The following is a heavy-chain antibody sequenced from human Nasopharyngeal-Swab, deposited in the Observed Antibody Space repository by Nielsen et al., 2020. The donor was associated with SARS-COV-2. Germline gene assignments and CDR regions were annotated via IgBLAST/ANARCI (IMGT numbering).Heavy chain of an antibody. V-gene: IGHV3-9*01. Sequence: SLKISCAASGFTFDDYAMHWVRQAPGKGLEWVSGTSWNSGSIGYADSVKGRFTISRDNAKNSLYLQMNSLRAEDTALYYCAKEALGYSGYDSNWFDPWGQGTLVTVSS. CDR1: GFTFDDYA. J-gene: IGHJ5*02. D-gene: IGHD5-12*01. CDR2: TSWNSGSI. CDR3: AKEALGYSGYDSNWFDP.